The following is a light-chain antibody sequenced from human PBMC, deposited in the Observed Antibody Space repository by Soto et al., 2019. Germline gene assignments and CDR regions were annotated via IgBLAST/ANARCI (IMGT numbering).Light chain of an antibody. Sequence: DIVMTQSPDSLAASLGERATINCKSSQSVFYSSNNKNYIAWYQQRPGQPPKLLIYWASTRESRVPDRFSGSGSGADYTLTITSLQAEDVAVYYWQQYESTPPTFGQGTKLEIK. CDR1: QSVFYSSNNKNY. J-gene: IGKJ2*01. V-gene: IGKV4-1*01. CDR2: WAS. CDR3: QQYESTPPT.